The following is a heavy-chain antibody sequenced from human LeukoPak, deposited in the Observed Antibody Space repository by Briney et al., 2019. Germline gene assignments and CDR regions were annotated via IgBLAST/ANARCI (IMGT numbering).Heavy chain of an antibody. J-gene: IGHJ4*02. D-gene: IGHD3-22*01. CDR3: AKDGFDYYDSSGDYYFDD. CDR2: ISTRGGGI. Sequence: RGSPRLSCAASGFMFSNNALSWVRQAPGKGLEWVSGISTRGGGIYYAESVKCRFTISRDNSKNTLYLQIRGLRAEDTAVYYCAKDGFDYYDSSGDYYFDDWGQGT. V-gene: IGHV3-23*01. CDR1: GFMFSNNA.